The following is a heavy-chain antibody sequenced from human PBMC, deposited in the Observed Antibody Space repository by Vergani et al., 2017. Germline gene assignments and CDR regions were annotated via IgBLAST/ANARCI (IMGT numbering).Heavy chain of an antibody. CDR1: GFTFSSYS. CDR2: ISSISSTI. J-gene: IGHJ3*02. D-gene: IGHD5-18*01. V-gene: IGHV3-48*01. CDR3: ARVDTAMVSDVTDAFDI. Sequence: EVQLVESGGGLVQPGGSLRLSCAASGFTFSSYSMNWVRQAPGKGLEWVSYISSISSTIYYADSVKGRFTIARDNAKNSLYLQMNSLRAEDTAVYYCARVDTAMVSDVTDAFDIWGQGTMVTVSS.